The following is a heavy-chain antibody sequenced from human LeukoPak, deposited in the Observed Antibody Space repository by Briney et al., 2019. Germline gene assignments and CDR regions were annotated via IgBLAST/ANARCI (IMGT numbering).Heavy chain of an antibody. CDR3: AKDEEYQLLTNFFDY. D-gene: IGHD2-21*01. CDR1: GFTFDSYG. V-gene: IGHV3-30*02. Sequence: PGGSLRLSCAASGFTFDSYGMHWVRQAPGKGLEWVAFIRYDGSINYYADSVKGRFTISRDNSKNTLYLLMNSLRAEDTAVYYCAKDEEYQLLTNFFDYWGQGTLVTLCS. J-gene: IGHJ4*02. CDR2: IRYDGSIN.